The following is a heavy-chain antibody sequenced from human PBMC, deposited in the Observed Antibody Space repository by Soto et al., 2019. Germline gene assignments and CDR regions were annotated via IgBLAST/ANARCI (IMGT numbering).Heavy chain of an antibody. CDR2: ISPYNGDT. CDR1: GYSFTSNG. CDR3: ARVGGSTGTTSYSGMDV. J-gene: IGHJ6*02. Sequence: QVQLVQSGAEVKKPGASVKVSCKASGYSFTSNGLSWARQAPGQGLEWMGWISPYNGDTSYAQNLQGRVTMTTDTSTSTAYMELRSLRSDDTAMYYCARVGGSTGTTSYSGMDVWGQGTSVTVSS. D-gene: IGHD4-17*01. V-gene: IGHV1-18*04.